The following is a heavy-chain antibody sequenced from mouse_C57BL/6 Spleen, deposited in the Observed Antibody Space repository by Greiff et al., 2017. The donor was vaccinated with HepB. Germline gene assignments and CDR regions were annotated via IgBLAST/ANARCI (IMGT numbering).Heavy chain of an antibody. V-gene: IGHV1-18*01. Sequence: EVQLQQSGPELVKPGASVKIPCKASGYTFTDYNMDWVKQSHGKSLEWIGDINPNNGGTIYNQKFKGKATLTVDKSSSTAYMELRSLTSEDTAVYYCARGLYYYGSSYGGFAYWGQGTLVTVSA. D-gene: IGHD1-1*01. J-gene: IGHJ3*01. CDR2: INPNNGGT. CDR3: ARGLYYYGSSYGGFAY. CDR1: GYTFTDYN.